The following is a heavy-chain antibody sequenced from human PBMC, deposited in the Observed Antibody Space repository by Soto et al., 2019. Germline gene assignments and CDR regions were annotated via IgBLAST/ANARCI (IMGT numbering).Heavy chain of an antibody. CDR2: IYHSGST. V-gene: IGHV4-30-2*01. CDR1: GGSISSGGYS. Sequence: QLQLQESGSGLVEPSQTLSLTCAVSGGSISSGGYSWSWIRQPPGKGLEWIGYIYHSGSTYYNPSLKSRVTISVDRSKNQFSLKLSSVTAADTAVYYCARENISYGDYRVRWFDPWGQGTLVTVSS. CDR3: ARENISYGDYRVRWFDP. D-gene: IGHD4-17*01. J-gene: IGHJ5*02.